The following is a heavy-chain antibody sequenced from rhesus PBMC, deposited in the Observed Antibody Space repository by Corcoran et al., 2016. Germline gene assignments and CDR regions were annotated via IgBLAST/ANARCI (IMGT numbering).Heavy chain of an antibody. V-gene: IGHV4-147*01. CDR2: IYGSSWIT. CDR1: GYSISSNY. J-gene: IGHJ2*01. CDR3: ARGAGWNYGYWYFDL. Sequence: QVQLQESGPGLVKPSETLSLTCAVSGYSISSNYWSWIRQPPGKGLEWIGYIYGSSWITYYNPSLKSRVTMSTDTFKNQFSLKLSAVTAADTAVYYCARGAGWNYGYWYFDLWGPGTPITISS. D-gene: IGHD1-1*01.